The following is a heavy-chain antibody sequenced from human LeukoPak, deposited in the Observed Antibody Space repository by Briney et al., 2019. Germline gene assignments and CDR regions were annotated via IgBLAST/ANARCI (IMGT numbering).Heavy chain of an antibody. V-gene: IGHV1-69*06. Sequence: ASVKVSCKASGGTFSSYAISWVRQAPGQGLEWMGGIIPIFGTANYAQKFQGRVTITADKSTSTAYMELSSLRSEDRAVYYCARGRYSSSWYSDLYYYYYYMDVWGKGTTVTVSS. J-gene: IGHJ6*03. CDR3: ARGRYSSSWYSDLYYYYYYMDV. CDR1: GGTFSSYA. D-gene: IGHD6-13*01. CDR2: IIPIFGTA.